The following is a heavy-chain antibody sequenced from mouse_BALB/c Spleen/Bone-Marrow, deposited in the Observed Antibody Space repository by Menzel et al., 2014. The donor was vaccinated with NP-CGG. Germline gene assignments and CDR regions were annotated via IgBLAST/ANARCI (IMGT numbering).Heavy chain of an antibody. Sequence: QVQLKQSGAELVRPGASGKLSCKASGYSFISYWMNWVKQRPGQGLEWIGMIHPSGSETRLNQKFKDKTTLTVDKSSSTVYIQLSSPTSEDSAVYYCARQDVTTTSDYWCHGTTLTVSS. J-gene: IGHJ2*01. CDR3: ARQDVTTTSDY. CDR2: IHPSGSET. V-gene: IGHV1-61*01. CDR1: GYSFISYW. D-gene: IGHD2-12*01.